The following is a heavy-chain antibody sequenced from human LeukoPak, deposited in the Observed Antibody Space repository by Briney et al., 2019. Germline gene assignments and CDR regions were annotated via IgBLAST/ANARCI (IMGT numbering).Heavy chain of an antibody. CDR2: IYYSGST. V-gene: IGHV4-59*08. CDR1: GGSIIGYY. J-gene: IGHJ3*02. D-gene: IGHD6-6*01. Sequence: SETLSLTCTVSGGSIIGYYWSWIRQPPGKGLEWIGYIYYSGSTNYNPSLKSRLTISIDTSENQFSLKLSSVTATDTAVYYCAREYSSSSGRRAFDIWGQGTMVTVSS. CDR3: AREYSSSSGRRAFDI.